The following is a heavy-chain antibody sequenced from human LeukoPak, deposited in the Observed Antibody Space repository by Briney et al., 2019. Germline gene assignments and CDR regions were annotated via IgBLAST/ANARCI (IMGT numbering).Heavy chain of an antibody. CDR1: GFTFSSYA. J-gene: IGHJ4*02. CDR2: IDPSGVDT. V-gene: IGHV3-23*01. D-gene: IGHD4-23*01. Sequence: GGSLRLSCAVSGFTFSSYAMSWVRQAPGKGLDWVSAIDPSGVDTFYADSVRGRFTISRDNSKHTLYLQMNSLRAEDTAVYYCASSLETTVVTYKDYWGQGTLVTVSS. CDR3: ASSLETTVVTYKDY.